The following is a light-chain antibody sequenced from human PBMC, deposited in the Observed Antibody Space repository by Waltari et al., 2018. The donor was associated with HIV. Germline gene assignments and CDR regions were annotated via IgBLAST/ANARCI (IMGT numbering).Light chain of an antibody. V-gene: IGLV1-51*01. J-gene: IGLJ2*01. CDR2: DSY. Sequence: QSVLTQPPSVSAAPGQKVSISCSGSDSTLGNNYVSWYQQPPGTAPKLLIYDSYKRPSGIPDRFSGSKSGTSATLGIAGLQTGDEAYYYCATWDASLTVVFGGGTKLTVL. CDR3: ATWDASLTVV. CDR1: DSTLGNNY.